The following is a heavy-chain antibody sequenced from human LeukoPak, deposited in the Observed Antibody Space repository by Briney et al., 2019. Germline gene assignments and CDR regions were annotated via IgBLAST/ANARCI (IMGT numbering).Heavy chain of an antibody. CDR1: GLSLDDYA. J-gene: IGHJ6*02. CDR2: ICWYSGRI. Sequence: PGWSLPLSCVPCGLSLDDYAMLWVRPAPAKGLEWVAGICWYSGRIGLEDSVKGRFTISRDNAKNSMYLQMNSVRAEDTALYYCVKDTRPISDSSGTYRYYYYGMDVWGQGTTVTVSS. D-gene: IGHD3-22*01. CDR3: VKDTRPISDSSGTYRYYYYGMDV. V-gene: IGHV3-9*01.